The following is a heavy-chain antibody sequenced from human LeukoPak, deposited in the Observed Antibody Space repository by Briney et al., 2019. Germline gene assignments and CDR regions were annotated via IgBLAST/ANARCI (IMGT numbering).Heavy chain of an antibody. D-gene: IGHD6-13*01. V-gene: IGHV5-10-1*01. J-gene: IGHJ4*02. CDR2: IDPSDSYT. Sequence: GESLRISCKGSGYSFTSYWISRVRQMPGKGLEWMGRIDPSDSYTNYSPSFQGHVTISADKSISTAYLQWSSLKASDTAMYYCASSRIAAAGTFDYWGQGTLVTVSS. CDR1: GYSFTSYW. CDR3: ASSRIAAAGTFDY.